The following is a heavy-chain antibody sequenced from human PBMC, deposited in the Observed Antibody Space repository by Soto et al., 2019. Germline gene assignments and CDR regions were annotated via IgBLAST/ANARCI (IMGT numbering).Heavy chain of an antibody. CDR2: ISAYNGNT. J-gene: IGHJ5*02. CDR3: ERRPCSSTSCYWWCDP. CDR1: GYTFTSYG. D-gene: IGHD2-2*01. Sequence: QVQLVQSGAEVKKPGASVKVSCKASGYTFTSYGISWVRQAPGQGLEWMGWISAYNGNTNYAQKLQGRVTMTTDTXTXXAYMELRSLRSDDTAVYYCERRPCSSTSCYWWCDPWGQGTLVTVSS. V-gene: IGHV1-18*01.